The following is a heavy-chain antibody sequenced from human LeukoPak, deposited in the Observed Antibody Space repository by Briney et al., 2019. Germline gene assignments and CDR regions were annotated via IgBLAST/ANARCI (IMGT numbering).Heavy chain of an antibody. Sequence: ASVKVSCKASGGTFISYAISWVRQAPGQGLEWMGGIIPIFGTANYAQKFQGRVTITADESTSTAYMELSSLRSEDTAVYYCANGYYDSSGYYFFDYWGQGTLVTVSS. CDR3: ANGYYDSSGYYFFDY. CDR2: IIPIFGTA. D-gene: IGHD3-22*01. CDR1: GGTFISYA. J-gene: IGHJ4*02. V-gene: IGHV1-69*13.